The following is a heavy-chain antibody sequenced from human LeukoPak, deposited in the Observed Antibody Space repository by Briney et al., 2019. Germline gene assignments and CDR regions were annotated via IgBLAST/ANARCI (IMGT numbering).Heavy chain of an antibody. V-gene: IGHV3-21*01. J-gene: IGHJ4*02. CDR1: GFAFSSYS. CDR2: ISAGSSYI. D-gene: IGHD3-16*02. CDR3: ARWSNYDYLWGTYRYTGSFEY. Sequence: PGGSLRLYCAASGFAFSSYSMKWVRKAPGKGLEWVSSISAGSSYIYYADSVKGRFTISRDNARNSLYLQMNSLRAEDTAVYYFARWSNYDYLWGTYRYTGSFEYWGQGTRVTVSS.